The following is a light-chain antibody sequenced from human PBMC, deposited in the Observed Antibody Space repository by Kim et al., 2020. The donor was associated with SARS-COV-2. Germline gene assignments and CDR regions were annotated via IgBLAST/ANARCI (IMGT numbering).Light chain of an antibody. J-gene: IGKJ4*01. CDR2: DTS. Sequence: PGERATLSCRASQSITTFLHWYQHKPGQPPRLLIYDTSNRASGIPARFSGGGSGTDFTLTIDSLEPEDVATYFCQQSSDWPLTFGGGTKVDIK. V-gene: IGKV3-11*01. CDR1: QSITTF. CDR3: QQSSDWPLT.